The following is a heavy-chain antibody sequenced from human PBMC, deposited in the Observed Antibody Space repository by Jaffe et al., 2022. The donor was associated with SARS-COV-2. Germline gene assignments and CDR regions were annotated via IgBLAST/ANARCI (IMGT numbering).Heavy chain of an antibody. D-gene: IGHD6-19*01. CDR1: GFTFSSYA. V-gene: IGHV3-23*01. CDR3: AKDTGYSSGWYDDAFDI. CDR2: ISGSGGST. Sequence: EVQLLESGGGLVQPGGSLRLSCAASGFTFSSYAMSWVRQAPGKGLEWVSAISGSGGSTYYADSVKGRFTISRDNSKNTLYLQMNSLRAEDTAVYYCAKDTGYSSGWYDDAFDIWGQGTMVTVSS. J-gene: IGHJ3*02.